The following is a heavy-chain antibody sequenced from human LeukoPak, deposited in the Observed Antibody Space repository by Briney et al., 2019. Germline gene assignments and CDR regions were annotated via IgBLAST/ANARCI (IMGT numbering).Heavy chain of an antibody. D-gene: IGHD3-10*01. Sequence: GGSLRLSCAASGFTVSSNYMSWVRQAPGKGLEWVSVIYSGGSTYYADSVKGRFTISRDNSKNTLYLQMNSLRAEDTAAYYCAREDLDGSGSYNWFDPWGQGTLVTVSP. V-gene: IGHV3-53*01. J-gene: IGHJ5*02. CDR2: IYSGGST. CDR3: AREDLDGSGSYNWFDP. CDR1: GFTVSSNY.